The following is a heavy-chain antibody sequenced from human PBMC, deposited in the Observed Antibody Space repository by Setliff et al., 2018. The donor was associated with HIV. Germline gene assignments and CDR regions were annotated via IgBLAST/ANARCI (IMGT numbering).Heavy chain of an antibody. Sequence: GESLKISCKGSGYNFTSHWIGWVRQMPGRGLEWMAITFPGDSDVRKSPSFQGQVTISADKSIDTAYLQWSSLKASDTAMYYCARFRYSGSYYVGDAFDIWGQGTMVTVSS. CDR3: ARFRYSGSYYVGDAFDI. CDR2: TFPGDSDV. CDR1: GYNFTSHW. V-gene: IGHV5-51*01. J-gene: IGHJ3*02. D-gene: IGHD1-26*01.